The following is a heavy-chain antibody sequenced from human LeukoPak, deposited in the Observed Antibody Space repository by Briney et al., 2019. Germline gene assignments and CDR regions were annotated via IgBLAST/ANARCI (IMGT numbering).Heavy chain of an antibody. CDR3: AREDGYDFWSGSSAAWFDP. D-gene: IGHD3-3*01. Sequence: ASVKVSCKASGYTFTGYYMHWVRQAPGQGLEWMGWISAYNGNTNYAQKLQGRVTMTTDTSTSTAYMELRSLRSDDTAVYYCAREDGYDFWSGSSAAWFDPWGQGTLVTVSS. CDR1: GYTFTGYY. CDR2: ISAYNGNT. J-gene: IGHJ5*02. V-gene: IGHV1-18*04.